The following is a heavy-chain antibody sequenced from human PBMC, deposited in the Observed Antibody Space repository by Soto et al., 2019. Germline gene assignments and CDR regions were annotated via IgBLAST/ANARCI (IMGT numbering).Heavy chain of an antibody. Sequence: QVELVESGGGVVQPGRSLRLSCAASGFPFSSYGMHWVRQAPGKGLEWVAVISYDGSNQYYADSVKGRFTISRDNSKNTLYLEVNSLRPEDTAVYFFAKSRRGRSWYEGDSWGQGTLVTVSS. J-gene: IGHJ4*02. CDR3: AKSRRGRSWYEGDS. CDR2: ISYDGSNQ. V-gene: IGHV3-30*18. D-gene: IGHD6-13*01. CDR1: GFPFSSYG.